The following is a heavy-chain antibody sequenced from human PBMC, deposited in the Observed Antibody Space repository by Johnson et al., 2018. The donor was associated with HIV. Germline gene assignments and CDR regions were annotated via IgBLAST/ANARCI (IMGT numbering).Heavy chain of an antibody. CDR1: GFTFSSYW. Sequence: VQLVESGGGLVQPGGSLRLSCAASGFTFSSYWMHWVRQAPGKGLVWVSHINSDGSSTSYADSVQGRFTISRDNAKNTLYLQMNSLRAVDTAVYFCARVEQRRTFDIWGQGTMVTVSS. D-gene: IGHD6-25*01. CDR2: INSDGSST. CDR3: ARVEQRRTFDI. V-gene: IGHV3-74*01. J-gene: IGHJ3*02.